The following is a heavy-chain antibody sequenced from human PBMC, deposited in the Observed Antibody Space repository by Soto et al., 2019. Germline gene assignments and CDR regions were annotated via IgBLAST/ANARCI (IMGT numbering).Heavy chain of an antibody. V-gene: IGHV3-30*03. CDR2: ISKDGSHS. D-gene: IGHD4-17*01. Sequence: QVQLVESGGGVVQPGRSLRLSCAASGFNFRTYGIHWVRQALGKGLEWVALISKDGSHSYYAHSVKGRFTTSRDNSQNKAFLQVNSLRADDTAVYFCARGTDYADLGNAEYFHPWGQGTLVTVSS. CDR1: GFNFRTYG. CDR3: ARGTDYADLGNAEYFHP. J-gene: IGHJ1*01.